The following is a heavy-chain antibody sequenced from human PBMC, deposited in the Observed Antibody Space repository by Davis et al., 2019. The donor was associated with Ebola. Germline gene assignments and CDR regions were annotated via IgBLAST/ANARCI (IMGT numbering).Heavy chain of an antibody. Sequence: PGGSLRPSCAASGFTFSSYDMHWVRQATGKGLEWVSAIGTAGDTYYPGSVKGRFTISRENAKNSLYLQMNSLRAGDTAVYYCARIYGSGSDRSYYYGMDVWGQGTTVTVSS. D-gene: IGHD3-10*01. CDR1: GFTFSSYD. J-gene: IGHJ6*02. CDR3: ARIYGSGSDRSYYYGMDV. CDR2: IGTAGDT. V-gene: IGHV3-13*01.